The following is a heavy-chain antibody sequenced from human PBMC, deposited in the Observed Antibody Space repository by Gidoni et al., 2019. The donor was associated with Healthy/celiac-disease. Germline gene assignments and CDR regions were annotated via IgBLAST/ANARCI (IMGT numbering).Heavy chain of an antibody. CDR2: IYYSGST. Sequence: QLQLQESGPGLVKPSETLSLTCTVSGGSISSSSYSGGWIRQPPGKGLEWIGSIYYSGSTYYNPSLKSRVTISVDTSKNQFSLKLSSVTAADTAVYYCARYVPPGYYFDYWGQGTLVTVSS. D-gene: IGHD3-16*01. V-gene: IGHV4-39*01. J-gene: IGHJ4*02. CDR3: ARYVPPGYYFDY. CDR1: GGSISSSSYS.